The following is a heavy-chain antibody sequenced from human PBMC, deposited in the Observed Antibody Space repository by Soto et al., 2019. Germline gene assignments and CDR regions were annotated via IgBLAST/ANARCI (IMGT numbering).Heavy chain of an antibody. CDR2: ISSSSSYI. J-gene: IGHJ5*02. CDR1: GFTFSSYS. D-gene: IGHD3-22*01. Sequence: GGSLRLSCAASGFTFSSYSMNWVRQAPGKGLEWVSSISSSSSYIYYADSVKGRFTISRDNAKNSLYLQMNSLRAEDTAVYYCARTTYYYDSSGYLGWFDPWGQGTLVTVSS. CDR3: ARTTYYYDSSGYLGWFDP. V-gene: IGHV3-21*01.